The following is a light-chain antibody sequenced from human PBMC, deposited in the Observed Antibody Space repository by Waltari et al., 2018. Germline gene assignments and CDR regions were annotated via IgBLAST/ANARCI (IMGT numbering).Light chain of an antibody. J-gene: IGLJ2*01. CDR3: ATRDEGPTVV. Sequence: QSVLTQPPSASGTPGQSVTISCSGSISNIGTHYVYWYQQLPGTAPKLRSYLTHQRPSGVPDRFSASKSGTSASLAISGLRFEDEADYYCATRDEGPTVVFGGGTKLTVL. CDR2: LTH. CDR1: ISNIGTHY. V-gene: IGLV1-47*01.